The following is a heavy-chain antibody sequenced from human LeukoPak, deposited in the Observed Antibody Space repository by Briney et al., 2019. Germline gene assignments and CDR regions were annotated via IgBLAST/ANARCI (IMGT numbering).Heavy chain of an antibody. V-gene: IGHV3-74*01. CDR1: GFTFNSYW. D-gene: IGHD2-21*01. CDR3: ARYEQRPGVSASDP. J-gene: IGHJ5*02. Sequence: GGSLRLSCAASGFTFNSYWMVWFRQAPGKGLVWVSCINPDGSWTLHADSVKGRFAISRDYARNTLYLQMNSLGVEDTAMYYCARYEQRPGVSASDPWSQGTLVTVSS. CDR2: INPDGSWT.